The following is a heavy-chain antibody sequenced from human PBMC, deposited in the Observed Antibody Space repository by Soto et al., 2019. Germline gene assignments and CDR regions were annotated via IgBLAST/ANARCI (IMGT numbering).Heavy chain of an antibody. D-gene: IGHD2-15*01. J-gene: IGHJ4*02. Sequence: EVQLVESGGGLVKPGGSLRLSCAASGFTFSSYSMNWVRQAPGKGLAWVSSISSSSSYIYYADSVKGRVTISRDNAKNSLYLQMNSLRAEDTAVYYCARDHGGGGSCYPDYWGQGTLVTVSS. CDR3: ARDHGGGGSCYPDY. CDR2: ISSSSSYI. V-gene: IGHV3-21*01. CDR1: GFTFSSYS.